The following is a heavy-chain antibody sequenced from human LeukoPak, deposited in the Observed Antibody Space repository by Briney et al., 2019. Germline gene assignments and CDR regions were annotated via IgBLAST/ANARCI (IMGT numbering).Heavy chain of an antibody. Sequence: TGGSLRLSCAASGFTFSGAWMYRVRQAPGKGLECVATINQDGSEKDYLDSVNGRFTISRDNAKNSLYLQMNSLRAEDTAVYYCARWAYWGQGTLVSVSS. V-gene: IGHV3-7*05. CDR3: ARWAY. CDR1: GFTFSGAW. J-gene: IGHJ4*02. CDR2: INQDGSEK.